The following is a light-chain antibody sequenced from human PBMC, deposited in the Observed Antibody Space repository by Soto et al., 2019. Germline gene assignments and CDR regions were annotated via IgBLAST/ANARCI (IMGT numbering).Light chain of an antibody. CDR2: GAS. V-gene: IGKV3-20*01. J-gene: IGKJ1*01. CDR3: QQYGSSPWT. CDR1: QSVSSSY. Sequence: EIVLTQSPGTLSLSPGERATLSCRASQSVSSSYLAWYQQKPGQAPRLLIYGASRRATGIPDRFSGSGSGTDFTLTISRLEPEEFAVYYCQQYGSSPWTFGQGTKGEIK.